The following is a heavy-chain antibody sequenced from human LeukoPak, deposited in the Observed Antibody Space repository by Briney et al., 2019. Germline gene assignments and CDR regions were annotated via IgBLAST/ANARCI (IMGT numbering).Heavy chain of an antibody. D-gene: IGHD1-26*01. V-gene: IGHV3-7*01. CDR3: ARDQWELLPWFDA. CDR2: IKQDGSEK. CDR1: GFTFSSYW. J-gene: IGHJ5*02. Sequence: GGSLRLSCAASGFTFSSYWMSWVRQAPGKGPEWVAHIKQDGSEKYYVDSVKGRFTISRDNAKNSLYLQMNSLRAEATAVHYCARDQWELLPWFDAWGQGTLVPVS.